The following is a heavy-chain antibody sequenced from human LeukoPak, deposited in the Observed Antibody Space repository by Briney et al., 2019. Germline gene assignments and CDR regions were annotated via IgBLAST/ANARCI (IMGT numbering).Heavy chain of an antibody. V-gene: IGHV1-46*01. CDR3: AREGGYDSSGSNSGASWFDP. D-gene: IGHD3-22*01. CDR1: GYTFTSYY. Sequence: ASVKVSCKASGYTFTSYYMHWERQAPGQGLEWMGIINPSGGSTSYAQKFQGRVTMTRDTSTSTVYMELSSLRSEDTAVYYCAREGGYDSSGSNSGASWFDPWGQGTLVTVSS. J-gene: IGHJ5*02. CDR2: INPSGGST.